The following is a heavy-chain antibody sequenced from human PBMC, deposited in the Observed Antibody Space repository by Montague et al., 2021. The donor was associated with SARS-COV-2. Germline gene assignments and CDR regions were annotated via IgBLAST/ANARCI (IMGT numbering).Heavy chain of an antibody. V-gene: IGHV6-1*01. CDR2: PYYRSKRDS. D-gene: IGHD3-9*01. J-gene: IGHJ3*02. CDR3: ASSGITLTGLDTFDI. CDR1: GDSVSSQSVA. Sequence: CAISGDSVSSQSVAWKWNRQSPSRGLQWLGRPYYRSKRDSDYAESVKRRLVITPDTPKNQVSLQLNSVIPEDTAVYFCASSGITLTGLDTFDIWGQGTMVTVSS.